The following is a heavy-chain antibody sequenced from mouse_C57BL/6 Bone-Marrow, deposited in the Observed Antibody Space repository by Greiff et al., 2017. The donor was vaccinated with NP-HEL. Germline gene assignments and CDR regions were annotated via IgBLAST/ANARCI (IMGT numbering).Heavy chain of an antibody. CDR1: GYTFTSYT. CDR2: INPSSGYT. J-gene: IGHJ2*01. Sequence: QVQLKESGAELARPGASVKMSCKASGYTFTSYTMHWVKQRPGQGLEWIGYINPSSGYTKYNQKFKDKATLTADKSSSTAYMQLSSLTSEDSAVYYCASPIYDGYYGDYWGQGTTLTVSS. CDR3: ASPIYDGYYGDY. V-gene: IGHV1-4*01. D-gene: IGHD2-3*01.